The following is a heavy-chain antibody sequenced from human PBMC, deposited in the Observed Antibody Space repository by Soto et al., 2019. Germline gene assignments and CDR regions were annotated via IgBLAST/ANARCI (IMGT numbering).Heavy chain of an antibody. CDR1: GDSIRNYY. D-gene: IGHD5-18*01. J-gene: IGHJ4*01. V-gene: IGHV4-59*08. CDR2: IFYSGST. CDR3: ARLKRGYSYGSIIDF. Sequence: SETLSLTCTVSGDSIRNYYWSWIRQPPGKGLEYIGYIFYSGSTNYNPSLKSRVAISVDTSRNQFALKLRSVTAADTATYYCARLKRGYSYGSIIDFWGRGTLVTVSS.